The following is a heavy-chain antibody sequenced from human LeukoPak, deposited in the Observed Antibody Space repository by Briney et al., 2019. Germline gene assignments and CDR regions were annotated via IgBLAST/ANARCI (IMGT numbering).Heavy chain of an antibody. CDR3: ARPETQYSSGLDGFDI. CDR1: GFTFSTYW. Sequence: QSGGSLRLSCAASGFTFSTYWMHWVRQAPGKGLVWISRINSDGSRTTYAASVKGRFTISRDNAKNTLYLKMNSLRTEDTAVYYCARPETQYSSGLDGFDIWGQGTMVTVSS. V-gene: IGHV3-74*01. D-gene: IGHD6-19*01. J-gene: IGHJ3*02. CDR2: INSDGSRT.